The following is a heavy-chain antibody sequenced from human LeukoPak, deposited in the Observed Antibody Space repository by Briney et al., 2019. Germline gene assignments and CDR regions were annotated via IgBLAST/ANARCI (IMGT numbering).Heavy chain of an antibody. CDR3: ARGSSYDFWSGYLDY. V-gene: IGHV4-30-2*01. CDR1: GGSISSGGYS. J-gene: IGHJ4*02. D-gene: IGHD3-3*01. CDR2: IYHSGST. Sequence: SETLSLPCAVSGGSISSGGYSWSWIRQPPGKGLEWIGYIYHSGSTYYNPSLKSRVTISVDRSKNQFSLKLSSVTAADTAVYYCARGSSYDFWSGYLDYWGQGTLVTVSS.